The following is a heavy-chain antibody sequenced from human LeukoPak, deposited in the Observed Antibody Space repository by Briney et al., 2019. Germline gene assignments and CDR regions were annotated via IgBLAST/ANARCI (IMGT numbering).Heavy chain of an antibody. V-gene: IGHV3-23*01. D-gene: IGHD2-15*01. Sequence: GGSLRLSCAASEFMFSIYSMSWVRQAPGKGLEWVSGISDGGGSIHYADSVRGRFTISRDNSKNTLYLQMNSLRAEDTAVYYCAKAGCGDGSCYYAEYFQHWGQGTLVTVSS. CDR3: AKAGCGDGSCYYAEYFQH. CDR1: EFMFSIYS. CDR2: ISDGGGSI. J-gene: IGHJ1*01.